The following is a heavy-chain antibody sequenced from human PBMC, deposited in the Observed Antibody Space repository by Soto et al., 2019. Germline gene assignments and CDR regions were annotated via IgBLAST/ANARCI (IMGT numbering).Heavy chain of an antibody. CDR2: TYYRSKWYN. D-gene: IGHD6-19*01. CDR1: GDSVSSNSAA. CDR3: ARDSQGFGSGWHWPFDY. J-gene: IGHJ4*02. V-gene: IGHV6-1*01. Sequence: QVQLQQSGPGLVKPSQTLSLTCAISGDSVSSNSAAWNWIRQSPSRGLEWLGRTYYRSKWYNDYPVSVKSRITINPDTSKNQFSLQLNSVTPEDTAVYYCARDSQGFGSGWHWPFDYWGQGTLVTGSS.